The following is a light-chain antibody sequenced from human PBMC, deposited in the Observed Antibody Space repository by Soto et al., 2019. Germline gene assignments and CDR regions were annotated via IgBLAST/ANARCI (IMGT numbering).Light chain of an antibody. CDR1: SSNIGSNY. CDR3: AAWDDSLSVVV. CDR2: RNN. V-gene: IGLV1-47*01. J-gene: IGLJ2*01. Sequence: QPVLTQPPSASGTPGQRVTISCSGSSSNIGSNYVYWYQQLPGTAPKLLIYRNNQRPLGVPDRFSGSKSGTSASLAISGLRSEDEADYYCAAWDDSLSVVVFGGGTKLTVL.